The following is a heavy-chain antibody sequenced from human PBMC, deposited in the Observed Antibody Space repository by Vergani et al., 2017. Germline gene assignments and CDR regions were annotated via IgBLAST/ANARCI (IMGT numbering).Heavy chain of an antibody. CDR1: GFTFSSYA. J-gene: IGHJ4*02. D-gene: IGHD4-17*01. CDR3: ARGASSDYVSSLDC. Sequence: QVQLVESGGGVVQPGRSLRLSCAASGFTFSSYAMHWVRQAPGKGLEWVAVISYDGSNKYYADSVKGRFTISRDNSKNTLYLQMNSLRAEDTAVYYCARGASSDYVSSLDCWNQGTLVTVSS. CDR2: ISYDGSNK. V-gene: IGHV3-30-3*01.